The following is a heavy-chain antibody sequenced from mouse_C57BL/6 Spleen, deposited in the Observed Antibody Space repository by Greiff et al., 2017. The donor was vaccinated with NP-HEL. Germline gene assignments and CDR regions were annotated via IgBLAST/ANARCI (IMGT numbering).Heavy chain of an antibody. CDR3: ARFHYGSSYSAMDY. CDR2: IYPSDSET. V-gene: IGHV1-61*01. D-gene: IGHD1-1*01. J-gene: IGHJ4*01. CDR1: GYTFTSYW. Sequence: QVQLKQPGAELVRPGSSVKLSCKASGYTFTSYWMDWVKQRPGQGLEWIGNIYPSDSETHYNQKFKDKATLTVDKSSSTAYMQLSSLTSEDSAVYYCARFHYGSSYSAMDYWGQGTSVTVSS.